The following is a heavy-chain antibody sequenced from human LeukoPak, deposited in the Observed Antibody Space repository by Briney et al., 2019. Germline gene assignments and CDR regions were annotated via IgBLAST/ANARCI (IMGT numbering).Heavy chain of an antibody. V-gene: IGHV1-2*02. CDR1: GYTFTGYY. CDR2: INPNSGGT. CDR3: ARVNHYYDSSGYPEY. Sequence: GASVKVSCKASGYTFTGYYIHWVRQAPGQGLEWMGWINPNSGGTNYAQKFQGRVTMTRDTSISTAYMELSRLRSDDTAVYYCARVNHYYDSSGYPEYWGRGTLVTVSS. J-gene: IGHJ4*02. D-gene: IGHD3-22*01.